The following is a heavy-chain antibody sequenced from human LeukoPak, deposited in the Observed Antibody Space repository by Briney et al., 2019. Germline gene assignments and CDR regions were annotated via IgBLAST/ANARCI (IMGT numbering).Heavy chain of an antibody. CDR2: INAGNGNI. J-gene: IGHJ6*02. D-gene: IGHD1-14*01. Sequence: ASVKVSCKASGYTFATYAIHWVRQAPGQRLEWIGWINAGNGNIQYSQKFQGRVTITRDTSATTAYMELSSLRSEDTAVYYCASPLRKYYYYGMDVWGQGTTVTVSS. CDR1: GYTFATYA. CDR3: ASPLRKYYYYGMDV. V-gene: IGHV1-3*01.